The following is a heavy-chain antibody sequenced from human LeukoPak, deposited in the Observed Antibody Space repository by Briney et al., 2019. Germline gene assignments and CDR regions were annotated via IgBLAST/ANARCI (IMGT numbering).Heavy chain of an antibody. J-gene: IGHJ4*02. CDR3: AKDGGRGSSGWYSGPGLDY. Sequence: GGSLRLSCAVSGFTFSNYGMHWVRQAPGKGLEWVAVISYDGSNKYYADSVKGRFTISRDNSKNTLYLQMNSLRAEDTAVYYCAKDGGRGSSGWYSGPGLDYWGRGTLVTVSS. V-gene: IGHV3-30*18. D-gene: IGHD6-19*01. CDR2: ISYDGSNK. CDR1: GFTFSNYG.